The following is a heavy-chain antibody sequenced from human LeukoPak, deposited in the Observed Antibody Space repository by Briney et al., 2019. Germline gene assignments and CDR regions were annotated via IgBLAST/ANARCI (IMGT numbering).Heavy chain of an antibody. J-gene: IGHJ4*02. V-gene: IGHV3-9*01. CDR3: AKDGLT. CDR1: GFTFDDYA. D-gene: IGHD1-20*01. Sequence: GRSLRLSCAASGFTFDDYAMHWVRQAPGKGLEWVSGISWNSGSIGYADSAKGRFTISRDNAKNSLYLQMNSLRAEDTALYYCAKDGLTWGQGTLVTVSS. CDR2: ISWNSGSI.